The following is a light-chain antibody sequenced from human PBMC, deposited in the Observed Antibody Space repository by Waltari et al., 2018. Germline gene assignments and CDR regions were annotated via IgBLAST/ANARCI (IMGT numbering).Light chain of an antibody. CDR3: AAWDDSLSGVV. Sequence: QSVLTQPPSASGTPGRRVTISCSGSSSNFGGNYVYCYQQLPGTAPKLLITRNNQRPSGVPDRFAGSKPGTSASLAISVLRSEDEADYYCAAWDDSLSGVVFGGGTKLTVL. CDR1: SSNFGGNY. CDR2: RNN. J-gene: IGLJ2*01. V-gene: IGLV1-47*01.